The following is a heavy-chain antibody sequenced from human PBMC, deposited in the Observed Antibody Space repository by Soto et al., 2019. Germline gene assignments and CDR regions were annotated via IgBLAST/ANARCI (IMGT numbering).Heavy chain of an antibody. D-gene: IGHD3-22*01. CDR2: ISYDGSSK. CDR3: AKEARGVSSGHIRLGVDDFDY. J-gene: IGHJ4*02. V-gene: IGHV3-30*18. CDR1: GFTFSSYA. Sequence: QVQLVESGGGVVQPGRSLRLSCAVSGFTFSSYAMHWVRQAPGKGLEWVALISYDGSSKDYADSVKGRFTISRDFSKNTVYLQMNSLRPEDTALYYCAKEARGVSSGHIRLGVDDFDYWGQGNLVTVSS.